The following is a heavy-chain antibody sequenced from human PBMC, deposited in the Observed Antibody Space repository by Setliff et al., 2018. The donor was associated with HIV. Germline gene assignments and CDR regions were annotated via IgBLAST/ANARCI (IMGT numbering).Heavy chain of an antibody. Sequence: PSETLSLTCTVSGDSISTYCWIWIRQPPGKGLEWIGDIYTSGSTNYNPSLKSRVTMSVDTSKNQVSLKLTSVTAADSAVYYCARKDWTVAALEYWGQGTLVTVSS. CDR3: ARKDWTVAALEY. V-gene: IGHV4-4*09. D-gene: IGHD1-1*01. CDR2: IYTSGST. J-gene: IGHJ4*02. CDR1: GDSISTYC.